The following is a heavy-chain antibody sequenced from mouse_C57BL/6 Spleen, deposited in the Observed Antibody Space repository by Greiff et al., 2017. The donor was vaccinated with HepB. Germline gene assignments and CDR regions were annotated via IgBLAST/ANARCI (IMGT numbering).Heavy chain of an antibody. CDR3: ARSLYYYGSPYYFDY. D-gene: IGHD1-1*01. Sequence: EVMLVESGGGLVQPGGSLSLSCAASGFTFTDDYMSWVRQPPGKALEWLGFIRNKANGYTTEYSASVKGQFTIYRDHSQSILYLQMNALRAEDSATYYCARSLYYYGSPYYFDYWGQGTTLTVSS. J-gene: IGHJ2*01. CDR2: IRNKANGYTT. CDR1: GFTFTDDY. V-gene: IGHV7-3*01.